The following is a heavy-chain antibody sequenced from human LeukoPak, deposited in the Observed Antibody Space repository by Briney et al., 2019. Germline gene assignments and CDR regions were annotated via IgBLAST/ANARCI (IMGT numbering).Heavy chain of an antibody. Sequence: GGSLRLSCAASGFTVSSNYMSWVRQAPGKGLEWVSVIYSGGSTYYADSVKGRFTISRDNSKNTLYLQMNSLRAEDTAVYYCAKASVVVTADPDAFDMWGQGTMVTVSS. J-gene: IGHJ3*02. V-gene: IGHV3-53*01. CDR3: AKASVVVTADPDAFDM. CDR1: GFTVSSNY. CDR2: IYSGGST. D-gene: IGHD2-21*02.